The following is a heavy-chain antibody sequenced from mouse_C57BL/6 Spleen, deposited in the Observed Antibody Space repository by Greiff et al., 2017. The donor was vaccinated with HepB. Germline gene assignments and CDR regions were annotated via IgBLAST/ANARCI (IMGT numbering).Heavy chain of an antibody. Sequence: VQLQQSGAELVRPGASVTLSCKASGYTFTDYEMHWVKQTPVHGLEWIGAIDPETGGTAYNQKFKGKAILTADKSSSTAYMELRSLTSEDSAVYYCTREGYSGVDYWGQGTTLTVSS. CDR1: GYTFTDYE. CDR2: IDPETGGT. CDR3: TREGYSGVDY. V-gene: IGHV1-15*01. J-gene: IGHJ2*01. D-gene: IGHD2-3*01.